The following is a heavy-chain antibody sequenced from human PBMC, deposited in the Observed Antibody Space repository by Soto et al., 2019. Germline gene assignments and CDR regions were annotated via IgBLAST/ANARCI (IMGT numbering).Heavy chain of an antibody. V-gene: IGHV3-15*07. J-gene: IGHJ5*02. Sequence: SVSNAWMNWVRQAPGKGLEWVGRIKSKTDGGTTDYAAPVKGRFTISRDDSKNTLYLQMNSLKNKETAVYYCTTDVVVVAATFNWFDPWGQGTLVTVSS. CDR3: TTDVVVVAATFNWFDP. CDR1: SVSNAW. CDR2: IKSKTDGGTT. D-gene: IGHD2-15*01.